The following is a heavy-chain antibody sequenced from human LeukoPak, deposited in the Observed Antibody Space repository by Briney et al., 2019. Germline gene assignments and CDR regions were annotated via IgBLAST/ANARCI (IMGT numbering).Heavy chain of an antibody. V-gene: IGHV3-11*01. CDR3: ARGYDSGYGYYYYYYMDV. D-gene: IGHD5-12*01. CDR1: GFTFSDYY. J-gene: IGHJ6*03. Sequence: GGSLRLSCAASGFTFSDYYMSWIRQAPGKGLEWVSYISSSGSTIYYADSVKGRFTISRDNAKNSLYLQMNSLRAEDTAVYYCARGYDSGYGYYYYYYMDVWGKGTTVTVSS. CDR2: ISSSGSTI.